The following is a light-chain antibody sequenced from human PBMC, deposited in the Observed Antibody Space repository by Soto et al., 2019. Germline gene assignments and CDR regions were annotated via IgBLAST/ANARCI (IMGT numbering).Light chain of an antibody. CDR2: DAF. Sequence: VLTQSPDILSLSPGQTATLSCRASESVDRYDAWYQQKVGQAPRLLIYDAFTRATAVAARFSGSGSATDFTLTISSLDPDDFAVYYCQQRARWPSTFGPGTKVEIE. CDR1: ESVDRY. CDR3: QQRARWPST. V-gene: IGKV3-11*01. J-gene: IGKJ2*02.